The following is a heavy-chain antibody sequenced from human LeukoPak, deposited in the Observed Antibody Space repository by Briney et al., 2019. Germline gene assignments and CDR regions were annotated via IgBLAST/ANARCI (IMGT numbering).Heavy chain of an antibody. Sequence: SETLSLTCAVSGYSISSGYYWGWIRQPPGKGLEWIGSIYHSGSTYYNPSLKSRVTISVDTSKNQFPLKLSSVTAADTAVYYCARQTGTTPSFDYWGQGTLVTVSS. V-gene: IGHV4-38-2*01. J-gene: IGHJ4*02. CDR3: ARQTGTTPSFDY. CDR2: IYHSGST. CDR1: GYSISSGYY. D-gene: IGHD1-1*01.